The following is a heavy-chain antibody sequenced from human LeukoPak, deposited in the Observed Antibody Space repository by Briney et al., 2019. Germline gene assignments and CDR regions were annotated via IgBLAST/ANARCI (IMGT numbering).Heavy chain of an antibody. CDR2: IYYSGST. CDR3: ARESNINNWFDP. V-gene: IGHV4-31*03. Sequence: PSEALSRTCTVSGGSISSGGYYWSWIRQHPGKGLEWIGYIYYSGSTYYNPSLKSRVTISVDTSKNQFSLRLSSVTAADTAVYYCARESNINNWFDPWGQGTLVTVSS. J-gene: IGHJ5*02. CDR1: GGSISSGGYY. D-gene: IGHD2/OR15-2a*01.